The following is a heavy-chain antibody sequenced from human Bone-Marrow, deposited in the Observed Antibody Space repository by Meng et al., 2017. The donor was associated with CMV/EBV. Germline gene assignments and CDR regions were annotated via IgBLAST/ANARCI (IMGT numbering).Heavy chain of an antibody. D-gene: IGHD4-11*01. V-gene: IGHV3-30*02. CDR3: ASSYSNYGYYYYGMDV. CDR2: IRHDGNNV. J-gene: IGHJ6*02. CDR1: GFSFNSYA. Sequence: GGSLRLSCAASGFSFNSYAMHWVRQPPGKGLEWVTFIRHDGNNVYYADSVKGRFTVSRDNSKNTLHLQMNRLRPEDTAVYYCASSYSNYGYYYYGMDVWGQGTTVTVS.